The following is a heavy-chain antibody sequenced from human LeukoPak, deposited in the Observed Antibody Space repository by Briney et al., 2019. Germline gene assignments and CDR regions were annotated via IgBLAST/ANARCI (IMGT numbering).Heavy chain of an antibody. CDR3: ARDDGWELLNSYAFDI. CDR2: INPSGGST. J-gene: IGHJ3*02. CDR1: GYTFTSYY. D-gene: IGHD1-26*01. V-gene: IGHV1-46*01. Sequence: ASVKVSCKAFGYTFTSYYMHWVRQAPGQGLEWMGIINPSGGSTSYAQKFQGRVTMTRDTSTSTVYMELSSLRSEDTAVYYCARDDGWELLNSYAFDIWGQGTMVTVSS.